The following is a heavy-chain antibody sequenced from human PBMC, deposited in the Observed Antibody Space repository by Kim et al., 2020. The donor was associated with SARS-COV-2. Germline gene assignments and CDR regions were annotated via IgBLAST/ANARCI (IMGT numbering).Heavy chain of an antibody. CDR2: INPSGGST. CDR1: GYTFTSYY. CDR3: ARDRDIVATIEAGGYDSSGYYGVNAFDI. Sequence: ASVKVSCKASGYTFTSYYMHWVRQAPGQGLEWMGIINPSGGSTSYAQKFQGRVTMTRDTSTSTVYMELSSLRSEDTAVYYCARDRDIVATIEAGGYDSSGYYGVNAFDIWGQGTMVTVSS. D-gene: IGHD3-22*01. V-gene: IGHV1-46*01. J-gene: IGHJ3*02.